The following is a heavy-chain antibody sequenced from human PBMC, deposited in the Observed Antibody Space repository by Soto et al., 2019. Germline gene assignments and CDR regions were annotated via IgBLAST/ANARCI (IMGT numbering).Heavy chain of an antibody. J-gene: IGHJ6*02. CDR3: ARETLYSNYNGYYYGMDV. CDR2: MNPNSGNT. CDR1: GYTFTSHD. V-gene: IGHV1-8*01. Sequence: GASVKVSCKASGYTFTSHDINWVRQATGQGLEWMGWMNPNSGNTGYAQKFQGRVTMTRNTSISTAYMELSSLRSEDTAVYYCARETLYSNYNGYYYGMDVWGQGTTVTVSS. D-gene: IGHD4-4*01.